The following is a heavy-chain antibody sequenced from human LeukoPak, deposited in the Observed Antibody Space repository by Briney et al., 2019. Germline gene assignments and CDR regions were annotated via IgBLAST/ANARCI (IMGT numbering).Heavy chain of an antibody. CDR3: ARESKARTQKVPLNWFDP. V-gene: IGHV4-38-2*02. CDR1: GYSISSGYY. J-gene: IGHJ5*02. D-gene: IGHD2-2*01. Sequence: SETLSITCTVSGYSISSGYYWGWIRQHPGKGLEWIGSIYHSGSTYYNPSLKSRVTISVDTSKNQFSLKLSSVTAADTAVYYCARESKARTQKVPLNWFDPWGQETLVTVSS. CDR2: IYHSGST.